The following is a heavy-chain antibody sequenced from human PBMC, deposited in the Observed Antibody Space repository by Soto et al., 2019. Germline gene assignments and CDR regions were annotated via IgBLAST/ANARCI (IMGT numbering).Heavy chain of an antibody. D-gene: IGHD1-26*01. V-gene: IGHV3-48*03. CDR2: ISSSGSTI. J-gene: IGHJ5*02. Sequence: VGSLRLSCAASGFTFSSYEMNWVRQAPGKGLEWVSYISSSGSTIYYADSVKGRFTISRDNAKNSLYLQMNSLRAEDTAVYYCARASWGAALRWFDPWGQGTLVTVSS. CDR3: ARASWGAALRWFDP. CDR1: GFTFSSYE.